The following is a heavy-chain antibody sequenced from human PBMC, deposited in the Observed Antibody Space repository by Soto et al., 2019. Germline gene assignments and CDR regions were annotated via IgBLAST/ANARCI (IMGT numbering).Heavy chain of an antibody. CDR2: IIPILGIA. Sequence: QVQLVQSGAEVKKPGSSVKVSCKASGGTFSSYTISWVRQAPGQGLEWMGRIIPILGIANYAQKFQGRVTITADKSTSTAYMELSSLRSEDTAVYYCARDREEHPGGDYWGQGTLVTVSS. V-gene: IGHV1-69*08. J-gene: IGHJ4*02. CDR1: GGTFSSYT. D-gene: IGHD3-16*01. CDR3: ARDREEHPGGDY.